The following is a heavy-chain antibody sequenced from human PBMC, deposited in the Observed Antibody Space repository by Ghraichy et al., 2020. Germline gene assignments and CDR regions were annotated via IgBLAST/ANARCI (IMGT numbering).Heavy chain of an antibody. CDR2: IYYSGCT. CDR1: GGSISSGGYY. D-gene: IGHD4-23*01. CDR3: AASYGGNSVFHI. J-gene: IGHJ4*02. Sequence: LSLTCTVSGGSISSGGYYWSWIRQHPGKGLEWIGYIYYSGCTYYNPSLKSRVTISVDTSKNQFSLKLSSVTAADTAVYYCAASYGGNSVFHIWGQGTLVTVSS. V-gene: IGHV4-31*03.